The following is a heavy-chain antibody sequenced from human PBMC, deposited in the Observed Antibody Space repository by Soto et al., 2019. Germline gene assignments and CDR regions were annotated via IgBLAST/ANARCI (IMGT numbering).Heavy chain of an antibody. J-gene: IGHJ4*02. CDR3: AKDGIAARRGNYFDY. D-gene: IGHD6-6*01. Sequence: GSLRLSCAASGFTFSSYGMHWVRQAPGKGLEWVAVISYDGSNKYYADSVKGRFTISRDNSKNTLYLQMNSLRAEDTAVYYCAKDGIAARRGNYFDYWGQGTLVTVSS. CDR2: ISYDGSNK. CDR1: GFTFSSYG. V-gene: IGHV3-30*18.